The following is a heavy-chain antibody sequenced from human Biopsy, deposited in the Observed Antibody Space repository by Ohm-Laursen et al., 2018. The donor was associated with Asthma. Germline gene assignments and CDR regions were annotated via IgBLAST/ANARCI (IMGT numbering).Heavy chain of an antibody. Sequence: SVKVSRKTSGYTFNSAGITWVRQAPGQGLEWMGWISVYNGNTKVAQKLQDRVTMTTDTSTSTAYMELRSLRSDDTAVYFCARAVDYSHYYGIDVWGQGTTVTVS. V-gene: IGHV1-18*01. CDR3: ARAVDYSHYYGIDV. J-gene: IGHJ6*02. D-gene: IGHD3-10*01. CDR1: GYTFNSAG. CDR2: ISVYNGNT.